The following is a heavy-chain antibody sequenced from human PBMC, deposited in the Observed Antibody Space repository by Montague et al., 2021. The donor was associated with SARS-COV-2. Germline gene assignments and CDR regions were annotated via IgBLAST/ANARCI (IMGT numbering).Heavy chain of an antibody. D-gene: IGHD3-3*02. CDR3: ARDLAHYGMDV. CDR2: ISYDGSNK. V-gene: IGHV3-30*04. J-gene: IGHJ6*02. CDR1: GFTFSSYA. Sequence: SLRLSCAASGFTFSSYAMHWVRQAPGKGLERVAVISYDGSNKYYXDSVKGRFTISRDNSKNTLYLQMNSLRAEDTAVYYCARDLAHYGMDVWGQGTTVTVSS.